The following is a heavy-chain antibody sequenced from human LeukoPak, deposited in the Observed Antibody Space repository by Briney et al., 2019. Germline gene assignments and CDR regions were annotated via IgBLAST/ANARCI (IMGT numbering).Heavy chain of an antibody. CDR2: VHYTGKT. V-gene: IGHV4-59*01. J-gene: IGHJ4*02. CDR1: GDSISSSY. D-gene: IGHD3-22*01. CDR3: ARGYYDRSGSSNPFDT. Sequence: SETLSLTCTVSGDSISSSYWSWIRQPPGKRLEWVGYVHYTGKTNYNPSLNNRATISVDMSKNQFSLTLTSVTLADTAVYYCARGYYDRSGSSNPFDTWGQGTLVTVSA.